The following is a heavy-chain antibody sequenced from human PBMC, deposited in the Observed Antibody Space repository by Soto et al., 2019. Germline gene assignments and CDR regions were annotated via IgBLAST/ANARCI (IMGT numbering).Heavy chain of an antibody. V-gene: IGHV4-34*01. D-gene: IGHD3-3*01. J-gene: IGHJ5*02. CDR1: GGSFSGYY. CDR3: ARERGFWSGYYTFNWFDP. Sequence: SETLSLTCAVYGGSFSGYYWSWIRQPPGKGLEWIGEINHSGSTNYNPSLKSRGTISVDTSKNQLSLKLSSVTAADTAVYYCARERGFWSGYYTFNWFDPWGQGTLVTVSS. CDR2: INHSGST.